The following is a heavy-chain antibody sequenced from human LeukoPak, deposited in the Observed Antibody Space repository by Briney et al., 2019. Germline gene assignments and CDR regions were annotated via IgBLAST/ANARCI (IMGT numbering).Heavy chain of an antibody. CDR2: IKQDGSEK. CDR1: GFTFSTYW. J-gene: IGHJ3*02. V-gene: IGHV3-7*01. CDR3: ASLYGDYALFDAFDI. D-gene: IGHD4-17*01. Sequence: GGSLRLSCAASGFTFSTYWMSWVRQAPGKGLEWVANIKQDGSEKDYVDSVKGRFTISRDNAKNSLYLQMNSLRAEDTAVYYCASLYGDYALFDAFDIWGQGTMVTVSS.